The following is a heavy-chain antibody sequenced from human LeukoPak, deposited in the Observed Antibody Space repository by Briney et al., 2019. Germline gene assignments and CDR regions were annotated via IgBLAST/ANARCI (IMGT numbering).Heavy chain of an antibody. D-gene: IGHD6-13*01. V-gene: IGHV4-34*01. CDR2: INHSGST. CDR3: AGSSWPEYFQH. J-gene: IGHJ1*01. Sequence: SETLSLTCAVYGGSFSGYYWSWIRQPPGKGLEWIGEINHSGSTNYNPSLKSRVTISVDTSKNQFSLKLSSVTAADTAVYYCAGSSWPEYFQHWGQGTLVTVSS. CDR1: GGSFSGYY.